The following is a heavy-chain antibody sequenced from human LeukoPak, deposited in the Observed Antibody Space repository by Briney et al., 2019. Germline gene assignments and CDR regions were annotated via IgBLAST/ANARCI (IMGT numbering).Heavy chain of an antibody. Sequence: ASVKVSCKASGYTFIGYYMHWVRQAPGQGLEWMGWINPNSGGTNYAQKFQGRVTMTRDTSISTAYMELSRLRSDDTAVYYCAIAGQGHCSGGSCYSDWFDPWGQGTLVTVSS. CDR3: AIAGQGHCSGGSCYSDWFDP. CDR2: INPNSGGT. J-gene: IGHJ5*02. CDR1: GYTFIGYY. D-gene: IGHD2-15*01. V-gene: IGHV1-2*02.